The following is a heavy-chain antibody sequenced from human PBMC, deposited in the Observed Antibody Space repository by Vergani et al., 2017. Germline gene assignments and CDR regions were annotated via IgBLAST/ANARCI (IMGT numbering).Heavy chain of an antibody. V-gene: IGHV3-21*01. CDR3: AKGVVHSFGFAY. D-gene: IGHD2/OR15-2a*01. CDR2: ISSSSSYI. J-gene: IGHJ4*02. Sequence: EVQLVESGGGLVKPGGSLRLSCAASGFTFSSYSMNWVRQAPGKGLEWVSSISSSSSYIYYADSVKGRFTISRDNAKNSLYLQMNSLRAEDTAVYYCAKGVVHSFGFAYWGQGTLVTVSS. CDR1: GFTFSSYS.